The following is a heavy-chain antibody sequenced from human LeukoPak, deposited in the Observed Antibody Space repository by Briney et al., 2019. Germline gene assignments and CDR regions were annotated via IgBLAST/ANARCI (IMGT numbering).Heavy chain of an antibody. V-gene: IGHV4-61*01. CDR3: ARMGYSYGYVY. CDR1: GGSVSSGSYY. D-gene: IGHD5-18*01. Sequence: SETPSLTCTVSGGSVSSGSYYWSWIRQPPGKGLEWIGYIYYSGSTNYNPSLKSRVTISVDTSKNQFSLKLSSVTAADTAVYYCARMGYSYGYVYWGQGTLVTVSS. CDR2: IYYSGST. J-gene: IGHJ4*02.